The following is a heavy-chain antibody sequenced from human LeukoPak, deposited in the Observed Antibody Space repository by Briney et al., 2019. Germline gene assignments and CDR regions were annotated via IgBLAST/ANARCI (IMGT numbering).Heavy chain of an antibody. J-gene: IGHJ5*02. D-gene: IGHD3-10*01. CDR3: ARSARYYYGSGSYYRGPSNWFDP. V-gene: IGHV3-7*01. CDR1: GFTFSSYW. CDR2: IKQDGSEQ. Sequence: PGGSLRLSCAASGFTFSSYWMSWVRQAPGKGLEWVANIKQDGSEQYYVDSVKGRFTISRDNAKNSLYLRMNSLRAEDTAVYYCARSARYYYGSGSYYRGPSNWFDPWGQGTLVTVSS.